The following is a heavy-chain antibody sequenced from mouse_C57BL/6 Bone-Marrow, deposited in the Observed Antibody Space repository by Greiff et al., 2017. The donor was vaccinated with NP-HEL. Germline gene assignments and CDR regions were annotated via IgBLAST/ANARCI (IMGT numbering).Heavy chain of an antibody. CDR1: GFSLTSYA. V-gene: IGHV2-9-1*01. D-gene: IGHD2-4*01. CDR2: IWTGGGT. CDR3: ARKYYYDYDGMEYYAMDY. Sequence: VKLQESGPGLVAPSQSLSITCTVSGFSLTSYAISWVRQPPGKGLEWLGVIWTGGGTNYNSALKSRLSISKDNSKSQVFLKMNSLQTDDTARYYCARKYYYDYDGMEYYAMDYWGQGTSVTVSS. J-gene: IGHJ4*01.